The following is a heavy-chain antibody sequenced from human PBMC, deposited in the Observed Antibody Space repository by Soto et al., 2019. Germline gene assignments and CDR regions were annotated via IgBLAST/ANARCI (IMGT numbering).Heavy chain of an antibody. CDR2: IWYDGSNK. J-gene: IGHJ4*02. Sequence: QVQLVESGGGVVQPGRSLRLSCAASGFTFSSYGMHWVRQAPGKGLEWVAVIWYDGSNKYYADSVKGRFTISRDNSKNTLYLQMNCLRAEVTAVYYCARDSSGCFDYWGQGTLVTVSS. D-gene: IGHD6-19*01. CDR1: GFTFSSYG. CDR3: ARDSSGCFDY. V-gene: IGHV3-33*01.